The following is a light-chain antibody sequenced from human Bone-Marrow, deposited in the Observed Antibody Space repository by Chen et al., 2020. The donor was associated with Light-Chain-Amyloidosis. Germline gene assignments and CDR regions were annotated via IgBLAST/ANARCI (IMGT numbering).Light chain of an antibody. J-gene: IGKJ4*01. CDR1: QSLLHSNRYTY. V-gene: IGKV2-28*01. CDR3: MQALQTPLT. Sequence: IVMTQSPISLSVPPGEPASISCRSSQSLLHSNRYTYLDWYLQKPGQSPQLLIYLGSNRASGVPDRFSGSGSGTDFTLKISRVEAEEVGVYYCMQALQTPLTFGGGIKVEI. CDR2: LGS.